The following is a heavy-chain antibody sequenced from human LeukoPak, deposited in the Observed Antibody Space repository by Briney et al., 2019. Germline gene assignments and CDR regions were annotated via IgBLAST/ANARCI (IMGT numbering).Heavy chain of an antibody. D-gene: IGHD4-23*01. V-gene: IGHV3-30*18. CDR3: AKVQRISKTTVVTPGAFDI. Sequence: PGGSLRLSCAASGFTFSSYAMSWVRQAPGKGLEWVAVISYDGSNKYYADSVKGRFTISRDNSKNTLYLQMNSLRAEDTAVYYCAKVQRISKTTVVTPGAFDIWGQGTMVTVSS. J-gene: IGHJ3*02. CDR2: ISYDGSNK. CDR1: GFTFSSYA.